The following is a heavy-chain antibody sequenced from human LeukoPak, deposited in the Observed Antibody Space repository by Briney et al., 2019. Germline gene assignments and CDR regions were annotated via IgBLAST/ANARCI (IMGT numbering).Heavy chain of an antibody. CDR3: ARSASLVTAPGLYYFDY. CDR2: IYNSGST. CDR1: GVSISSYY. Sequence: SETLSLTCTVSGVSISSYYWSWIRQPAGKGLEWVGHIYNSGSTNYNPSLKGRVTMSVATSKNQFSLHLSSVTAADTAVYYCARSASLVTAPGLYYFDYWGQGTLVAVSS. J-gene: IGHJ4*02. D-gene: IGHD6-13*01. V-gene: IGHV4-4*07.